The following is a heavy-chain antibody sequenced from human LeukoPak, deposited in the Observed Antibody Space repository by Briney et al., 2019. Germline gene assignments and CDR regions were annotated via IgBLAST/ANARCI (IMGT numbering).Heavy chain of an antibody. Sequence: PGGSLRLSCAASGFTFSSYAMHWVRQAPGKGLEWVAVISYDGSNKYYADSVKGRFTISRDKSKNTLYLQMNSLTVDDTAVYYCARGPPLYGDLSNFDYWGQGTLVTVSS. CDR1: GFTFSSYA. D-gene: IGHD4-17*01. J-gene: IGHJ4*02. CDR2: ISYDGSNK. CDR3: ARGPPLYGDLSNFDY. V-gene: IGHV3-30-3*01.